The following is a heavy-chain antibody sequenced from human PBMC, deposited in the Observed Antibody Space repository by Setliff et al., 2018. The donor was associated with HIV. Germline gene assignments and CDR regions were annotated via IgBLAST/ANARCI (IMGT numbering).Heavy chain of an antibody. J-gene: IGHJ3*02. V-gene: IGHV4-59*11. CDR2: ISSTGSA. CDR3: ARGGKRAFDI. Sequence: SETLSLTCTVSGDSINSHFWTWIRQSPRKGLEWIGYISSTGSAWYNPSLKSRVTMSIDTSKIHFSLTLSSVSGADTALYYCARGGKRAFDIWGQGAMVTVSS. CDR1: GDSINSHF.